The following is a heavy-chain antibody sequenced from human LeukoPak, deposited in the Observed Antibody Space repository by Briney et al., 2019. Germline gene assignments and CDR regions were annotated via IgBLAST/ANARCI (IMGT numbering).Heavy chain of an antibody. CDR1: GYTFTTYY. Sequence: GASVKVSCKASGYTFTTYYVHWVRQAPGQGLEWMGIINPSGGRTTSVQKFQGRVTMTRDTSTSTVYMELSSLRSGDTAVYYCARDPAAKKGSFDYWGQGTLVTVSS. V-gene: IGHV1-46*01. CDR3: ARDPAAKKGSFDY. CDR2: INPSGGRT. D-gene: IGHD6-25*01. J-gene: IGHJ4*02.